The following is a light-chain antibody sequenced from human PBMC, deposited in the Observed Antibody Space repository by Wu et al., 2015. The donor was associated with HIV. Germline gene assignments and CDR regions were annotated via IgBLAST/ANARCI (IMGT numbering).Light chain of an antibody. CDR2: GAS. CDR1: QSVTSN. Sequence: EIVMTQSPATLSVSPGERATLSCGASQSVTSNLAWYQQKPGQAPRLLIYGASTRATGIPARFSGSGSGTEFTLTISSMQSEDFAIYFCQHYNNWPYTFGLGTNLEI. CDR3: QHYNNWPYT. V-gene: IGKV3-15*01. J-gene: IGKJ2*01.